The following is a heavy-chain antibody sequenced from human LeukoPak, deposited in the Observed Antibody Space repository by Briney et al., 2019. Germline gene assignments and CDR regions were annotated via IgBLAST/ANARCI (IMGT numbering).Heavy chain of an antibody. D-gene: IGHD4-17*01. CDR3: ARGETVTTQHYFDY. CDR1: GFTFSSYG. J-gene: IGHJ4*02. V-gene: IGHV3-33*01. CDR2: IWYDGSNE. Sequence: GRSLRLSCAASGFTFSSYGMHWVRQAPGKGLEWVAVIWYDGSNEYYADSVKGRFTISRDNSKNTLYLQMNSLRAEDTAVYYCARGETVTTQHYFDYWGQGTLVTVSS.